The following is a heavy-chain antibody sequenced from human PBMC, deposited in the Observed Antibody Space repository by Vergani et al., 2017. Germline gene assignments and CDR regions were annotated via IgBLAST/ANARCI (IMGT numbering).Heavy chain of an antibody. V-gene: IGHV4-39*01. CDR1: GGTISSSSYR. J-gene: IGHJ5*02. Sequence: QVQLQESGPGVVKPSETLSLTCTASGGTISSSSYRWAWLRQPPGKELEWIGSIYYVGNADYNPSLESRVTMSVDTSKNQFSLNLISVTAADTAGYFCARQNGILXYLGDGFRYWLDPWGQGTLVTVSS. CDR3: ARQNGILXYLGDGFRYWLDP. CDR2: IYYVGNA. D-gene: IGHD2/OR15-2a*01.